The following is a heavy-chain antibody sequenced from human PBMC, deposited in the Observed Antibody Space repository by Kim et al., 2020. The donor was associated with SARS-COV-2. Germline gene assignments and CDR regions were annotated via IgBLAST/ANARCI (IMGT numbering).Heavy chain of an antibody. CDR3: ARKRDDSSGFIDS. J-gene: IGHJ4*02. Sequence: NYNPPLKRRVTIALDGSKNQFSLRLISWTAADAAVYYCARKRDDSSGFIDSWGRGTLVTVSS. D-gene: IGHD3-22*01. V-gene: IGHV4-4*07.